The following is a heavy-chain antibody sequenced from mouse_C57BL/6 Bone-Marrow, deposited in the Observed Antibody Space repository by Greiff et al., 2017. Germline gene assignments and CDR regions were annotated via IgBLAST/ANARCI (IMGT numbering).Heavy chain of an antibody. Sequence: EVKLMDSGPGLVNPSQSLSLTCSVTGYSLTSGYYWHWIRQFPGNKLEWMGYISYDGSNNYNPSLKNRISITRDTSKNQFFLKLNSVTTEDTATYYCARLYYYAMDYWGQGTSVTVSS. J-gene: IGHJ4*01. CDR1: GYSLTSGYY. CDR3: ARLYYYAMDY. CDR2: ISYDGSN. V-gene: IGHV3-6*01.